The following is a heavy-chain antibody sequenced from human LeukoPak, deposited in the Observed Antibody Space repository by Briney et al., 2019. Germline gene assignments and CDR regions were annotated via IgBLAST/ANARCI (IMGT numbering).Heavy chain of an antibody. CDR3: AREGGRQQLYYYYYMDV. CDR2: IYYSGST. CDR1: GDSISSSSYY. Sequence: SETLSVTCTVSGDSISSSSYYWGWIRQPPGKGLEWIGSIYYSGSTYYNPSLKSRVTISVDTPKNQFSLKLSSVTAADTAVYYCAREGGRQQLYYYYYMDVWGKGTTVTVSS. J-gene: IGHJ6*03. D-gene: IGHD6-13*01. V-gene: IGHV4-39*07.